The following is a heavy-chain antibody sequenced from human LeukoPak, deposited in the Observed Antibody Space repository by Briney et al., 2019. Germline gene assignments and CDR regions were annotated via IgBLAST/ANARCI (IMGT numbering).Heavy chain of an antibody. D-gene: IGHD3-9*01. CDR2: ISGSGGST. V-gene: IGHV3-23*01. CDR3: ADQFDWLPFAGY. J-gene: IGHJ4*02. CDR1: GFTFSSYA. Sequence: GGSLRLSCAASGFTFSSYAMSWVRQAPGKGLEWVSAISGSGGSTYYADSVKGRFTISRDNSKNTLYLQMNSLRAEDTAVYYCADQFDWLPFAGYWGQGTLVTVSS.